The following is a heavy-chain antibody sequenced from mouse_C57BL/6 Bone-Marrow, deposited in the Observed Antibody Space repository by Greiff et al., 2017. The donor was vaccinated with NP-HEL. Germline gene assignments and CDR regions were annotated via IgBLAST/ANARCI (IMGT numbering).Heavy chain of an antibody. D-gene: IGHD2-4*01. J-gene: IGHJ2*01. V-gene: IGHV2-9-1*01. Sequence: VKLMESGPGLVAPSQSLSIPCTVSGFSLTSYAISWVRQPPGKGLEWLGVIWTGGGTNYNSALKSRLSISKDNSKSQVFLKMNSLQTDDTARYYCARNGYDYPPYFDYWGQGTTLTVSS. CDR2: IWTGGGT. CDR1: GFSLTSYA. CDR3: ARNGYDYPPYFDY.